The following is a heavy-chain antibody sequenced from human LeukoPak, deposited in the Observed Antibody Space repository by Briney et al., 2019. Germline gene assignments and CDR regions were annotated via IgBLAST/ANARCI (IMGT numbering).Heavy chain of an antibody. D-gene: IGHD1-26*01. V-gene: IGHV3-30*18. J-gene: IGHJ4*02. CDR2: ISYDGSNK. CDR3: AKADSGSADY. Sequence: PGRSLRLSCAASGFTFSSYGMHWVRQAPGKGLEWVAVISYDGSNKYYADSVKGRFTISRDNSKNTLYLQMNSLRAEDTAVYYCAKADSGSADYWGQGTLVTVSS. CDR1: GFTFSSYG.